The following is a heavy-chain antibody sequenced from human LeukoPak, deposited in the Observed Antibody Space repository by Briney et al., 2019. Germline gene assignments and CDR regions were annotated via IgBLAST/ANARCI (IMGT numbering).Heavy chain of an antibody. Sequence: VASVKVSCKASGYTFTGYYMHWVRQAPGQGLEWMGWINPNSGGTNYAQKFQGRVTMTRDTSISTAYMELSRLRSDDTAVYYCARPLMGITMVRNNGRLDYWGQGTLVTVSS. J-gene: IGHJ4*02. CDR1: GYTFTGYY. CDR3: ARPLMGITMVRNNGRLDY. D-gene: IGHD3-10*01. CDR2: INPNSGGT. V-gene: IGHV1-2*02.